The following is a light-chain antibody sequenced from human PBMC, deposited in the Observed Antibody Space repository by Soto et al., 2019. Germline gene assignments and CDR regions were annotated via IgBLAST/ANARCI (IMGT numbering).Light chain of an antibody. CDR1: QSVSSN. J-gene: IGKJ1*01. CDR2: GAS. Sequence: EIVMTQSPATLSVSPGERATLSCRASQSVSSNLAWYQQKPGQAPRLLIYGASTRATGIPARFSGSGSGTEFPLTISSLQSEDFAFYYCQQYNNWPSFGQGTKVEIK. CDR3: QQYNNWPS. V-gene: IGKV3-15*01.